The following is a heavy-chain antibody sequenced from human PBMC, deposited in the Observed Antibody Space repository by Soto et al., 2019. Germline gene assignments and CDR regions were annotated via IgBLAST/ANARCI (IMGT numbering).Heavy chain of an antibody. D-gene: IGHD2-2*01. V-gene: IGHV5-51*01. CDR1: GYSYTNYW. J-gene: IGHJ6*02. Sequence: GESLKISCKGSGYSYTNYWTGWVRQMPGKGLEWMGIIYPGDSDTRYSPSFQGQVTISVDKSISTAYLQWSSLKASDTAMYYCASSPRGYCSSTSCRELGNYYGMDVWGQGTTVTVSS. CDR2: IYPGDSDT. CDR3: ASSPRGYCSSTSCRELGNYYGMDV.